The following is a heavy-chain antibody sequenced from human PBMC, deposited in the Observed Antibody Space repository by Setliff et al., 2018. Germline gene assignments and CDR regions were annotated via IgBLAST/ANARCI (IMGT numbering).Heavy chain of an antibody. CDR1: DYTFTDYG. Sequence: ASVKVSCKASDYTFTDYGIYWVRQAPGQGLEWMGWISAYNGRTNYAEKFHARVTMTTDTATSTAYMELRSLKSDDTAVYYCARASGGNSVEDGFDIWGQGTLVTVSS. D-gene: IGHD1-26*01. CDR2: ISAYNGRT. V-gene: IGHV1-18*01. CDR3: ARASGGNSVEDGFDI. J-gene: IGHJ4*02.